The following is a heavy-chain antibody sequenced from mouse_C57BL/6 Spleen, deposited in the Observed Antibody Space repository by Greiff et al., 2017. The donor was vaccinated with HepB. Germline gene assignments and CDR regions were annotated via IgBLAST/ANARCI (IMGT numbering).Heavy chain of an antibody. J-gene: IGHJ3*01. CDR2: INPNNGGT. CDR3: ASGYDYDVFAY. V-gene: IGHV1-26*01. CDR1: GYTFTDYY. Sequence: VQLQQSGPELVKPGASVKISCKASGYTFTDYYMNWVKQSHGKSLEWIGDINPNNGGTSYNQKFKGKATLTVDKSSSTAYMELRSLTSEDSAVYYCASGYDYDVFAYWGQGTLVTVSA. D-gene: IGHD2-4*01.